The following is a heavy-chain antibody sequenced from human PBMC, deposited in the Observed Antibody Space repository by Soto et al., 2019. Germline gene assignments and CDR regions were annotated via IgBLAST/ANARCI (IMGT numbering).Heavy chain of an antibody. Sequence: QVQLVQSGAEVKMPGASVKVSCKASGYTFITYAVHWVRQAPGQRLEWMGRIDAGNGNTRYSQTFQGRVTITRDTSASTVYMELSSLNCEDTAVFYCARDRHYYDSSGSSYYFDYWGQGTLVTVSS. J-gene: IGHJ4*02. CDR3: ARDRHYYDSSGSSYYFDY. V-gene: IGHV1-3*01. CDR2: IDAGNGNT. CDR1: GYTFITYA. D-gene: IGHD3-22*01.